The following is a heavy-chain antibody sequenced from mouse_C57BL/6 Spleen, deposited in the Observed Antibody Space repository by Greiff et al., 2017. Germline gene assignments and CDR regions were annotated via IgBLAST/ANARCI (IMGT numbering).Heavy chain of an antibody. V-gene: IGHV1-5*01. CDR1: GYTFTSYW. CDR3: TRENYYGSSYRFAY. J-gene: IGHJ3*01. Sequence: VQLQQSGTVLARPGASVKMSCKTSGYTFTSYWMHWVKQRPGQGLEWIGAIYPGNSDTSYNQKFKGKAKLTAVTSASTAYMELSRLTNEDSAVYYCTRENYYGSSYRFAYWGQGTLVTVSA. D-gene: IGHD1-1*01. CDR2: IYPGNSDT.